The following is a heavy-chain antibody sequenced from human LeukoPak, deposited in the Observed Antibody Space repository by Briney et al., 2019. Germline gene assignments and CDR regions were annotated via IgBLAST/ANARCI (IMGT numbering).Heavy chain of an antibody. Sequence: PSETLSLTCTVSGGSISSSSYYWGWIRQPPGKGLEWIGSIYYSGSTYYNPSLKSRVTISVDTSKNQFSLKLSSVTAADTAVYYCARAYSSGWTDHDAFDIWGQGTMVTVSS. CDR2: IYYSGST. CDR3: ARAYSSGWTDHDAFDI. J-gene: IGHJ3*02. V-gene: IGHV4-39*07. D-gene: IGHD6-19*01. CDR1: GGSISSSSYY.